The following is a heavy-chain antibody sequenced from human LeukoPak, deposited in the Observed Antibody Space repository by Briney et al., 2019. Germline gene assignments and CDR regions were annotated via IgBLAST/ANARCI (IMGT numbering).Heavy chain of an antibody. CDR3: ARDREYNWNDADAFNI. Sequence: ASVKVSCKASGYAFTSYGITWVRQAPGQGLERMGWISPYNGNTHYAQKLQGRVTMTTDTSTSTAYMELRSLRSDDTAVYYCARDREYNWNDADAFNIWGQGTMVTVSS. J-gene: IGHJ3*02. D-gene: IGHD1-1*01. CDR1: GYAFTSYG. CDR2: ISPYNGNT. V-gene: IGHV1-18*01.